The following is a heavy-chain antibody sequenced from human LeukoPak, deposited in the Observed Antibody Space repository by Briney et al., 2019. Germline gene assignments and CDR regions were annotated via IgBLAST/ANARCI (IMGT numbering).Heavy chain of an antibody. D-gene: IGHD3-22*01. CDR1: GFTFSHYW. CDR2: TNTDGSST. J-gene: IGHJ4*02. CDR3: VPTDSSGLD. Sequence: GGSLRLSCEASGFTFSHYWMHWVRQAPGKGLVWVSRTNTDGSSTTYVDSVKGRFTISRDNAKNTMYLQMSSLRAEDTAVYYCVPTDSSGLDWGQGTLVTVSS. V-gene: IGHV3-74*01.